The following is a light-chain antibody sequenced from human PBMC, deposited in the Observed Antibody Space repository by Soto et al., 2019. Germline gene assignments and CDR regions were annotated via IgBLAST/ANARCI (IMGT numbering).Light chain of an antibody. Sequence: QSVLTQPPSVSAAPGKKVTISCSGSSSNIGNNYVSWYQQLPGTAPKLLIYDNNNRPSGIPDRFSGSKSGTSATLGITGLQTGDEADYYCGTWDSSLSAEVFGGGTKLTVL. CDR2: DNN. CDR3: GTWDSSLSAEV. V-gene: IGLV1-51*01. CDR1: SSNIGNNY. J-gene: IGLJ3*02.